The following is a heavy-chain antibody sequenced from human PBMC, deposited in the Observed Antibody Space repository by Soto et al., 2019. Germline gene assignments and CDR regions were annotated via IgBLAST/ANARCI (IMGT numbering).Heavy chain of an antibody. D-gene: IGHD2-15*01. CDR3: AKDEVVVVAATWLYDY. CDR2: ISGSGGST. J-gene: IGHJ4*02. V-gene: IGHV3-23*01. CDR1: GFTFSSYA. Sequence: GGSLRLSCAASGFTFSSYAMSWVRQAPGKGLEWVSAISGSGGSTYYADSVKGRFTISRDNSKNTLYLQMNSLRAEDTAVYYCAKDEVVVVAATWLYDYWGQGTLVTVSS.